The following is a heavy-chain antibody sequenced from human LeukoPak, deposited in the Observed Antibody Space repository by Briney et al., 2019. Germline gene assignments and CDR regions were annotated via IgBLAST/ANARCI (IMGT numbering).Heavy chain of an antibody. V-gene: IGHV3-23*01. J-gene: IGHJ4*02. CDR1: GFTFRTYA. Sequence: PGGSLRLSCAASGFTFRTYAMTWVRQAPGKGLEWVSSIAGNGGSTYYADSVKGRFTISRDNSKNTLYLQMDSLGAEDTAVYHCARDSGSYLQPTDYWGQGTLVTVSS. CDR3: ARDSGSYLQPTDY. CDR2: IAGNGGST. D-gene: IGHD1-26*01.